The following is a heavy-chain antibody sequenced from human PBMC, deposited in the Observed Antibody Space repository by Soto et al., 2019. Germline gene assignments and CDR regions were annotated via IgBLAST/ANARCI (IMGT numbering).Heavy chain of an antibody. V-gene: IGHV1-18*04. CDR3: ARARMYSGAYHDY. CDR1: GYTFSNFG. D-gene: IGHD1-26*01. CDR2: ITPYNGNA. J-gene: IGHJ4*02. Sequence: QVQLVQSGPEVESPGASVKVSCKASGYTFSNFGINWVRQAPGQGLEWMGWITPYNGNANYAQKHQDRLTITTDTSTNTAYLELRSLRSADTAVYFCARARMYSGAYHDYWGLGTLVTVSS.